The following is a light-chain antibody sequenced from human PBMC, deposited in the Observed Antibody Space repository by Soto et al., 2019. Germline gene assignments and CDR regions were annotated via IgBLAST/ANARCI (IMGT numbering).Light chain of an antibody. V-gene: IGKV3-20*01. CDR3: QQYSTSRLT. CDR1: QSVTSSY. J-gene: IGKJ4*01. CDR2: GAS. Sequence: EIVLTQSPGTLSLSPGERATLSCRASQSVTSSYLAWYQQKPSQAPRLLISGASSRATGIPDRFSGSGSGTDFTLTISRLEPEDFAVYYSQQYSTSRLTFGGGTKVEIK.